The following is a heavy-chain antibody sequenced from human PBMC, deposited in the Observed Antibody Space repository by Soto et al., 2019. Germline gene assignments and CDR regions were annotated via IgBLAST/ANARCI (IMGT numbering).Heavy chain of an antibody. CDR1: GYTFTSYD. J-gene: IGHJ5*02. CDR3: ARGMFLLKHYDSSGYYNWFDP. Sequence: ASVKVSCKASGYTFTSYDINWVRQATGQGLEWMGWMNPNSGNTGYAQKFQGRVTMTRNTSISTAYMELSSLRSEDTAVYYCARGMFLLKHYDSSGYYNWFDPWGQGTLVTV. D-gene: IGHD3-22*01. V-gene: IGHV1-8*01. CDR2: MNPNSGNT.